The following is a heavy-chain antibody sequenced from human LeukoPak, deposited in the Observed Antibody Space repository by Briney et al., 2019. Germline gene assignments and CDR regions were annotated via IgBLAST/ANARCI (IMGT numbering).Heavy chain of an antibody. CDR2: IYHSGST. V-gene: IGHV4-39*07. Sequence: SETLSLTCTVSGGSISSSSSYWGWIRQPPGKGLEWIGSIYHSGSTYYNPSLKSRVTISVDTSKNQFSLKLSSVTAADTAVYYCARATGVWGFGELFNYWGQGTLVTVSS. J-gene: IGHJ4*02. CDR3: ARATGVWGFGELFNY. D-gene: IGHD3-10*01. CDR1: GGSISSSSSY.